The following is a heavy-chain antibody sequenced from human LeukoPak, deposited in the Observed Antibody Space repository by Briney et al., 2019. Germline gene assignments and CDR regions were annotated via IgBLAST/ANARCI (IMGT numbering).Heavy chain of an antibody. CDR3: ARGNEYTWWQ. V-gene: IGHV4-4*02. CDR1: DGSIKTNYW. Sequence: SETLSLTCTVSDGSIKTNYWWTWVRPPPGKGLEWIGETWHSGSSTNYNPSLKSRVTISVDKPKSQFSLKLTSVTAADTAIYYCARGNEYTWWQWSQGTLVTVSS. D-gene: IGHD2-15*01. J-gene: IGHJ4*02. CDR2: TWHSGSST.